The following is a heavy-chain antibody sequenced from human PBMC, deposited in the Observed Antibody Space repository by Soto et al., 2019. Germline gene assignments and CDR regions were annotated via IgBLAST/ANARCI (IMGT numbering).Heavy chain of an antibody. Sequence: PSETLSLTCTVSGGSIISSSYYWGWIRQPPGKGLEWIGSIYYSGSTYYTPSLKSRVTISVDTSKNHFSLKLSSVTAADTAVYYCARQYENLLWFGELASCYFDYWGQGTLVTVSS. CDR1: GGSIISSSYY. D-gene: IGHD3-10*01. V-gene: IGHV4-39*01. CDR3: ARQYENLLWFGELASCYFDY. CDR2: IYYSGST. J-gene: IGHJ4*02.